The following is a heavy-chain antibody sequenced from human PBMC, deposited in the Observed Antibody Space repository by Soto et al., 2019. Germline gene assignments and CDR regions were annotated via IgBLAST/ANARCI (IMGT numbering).Heavy chain of an antibody. D-gene: IGHD6-19*01. CDR2: MSYDGSNK. Sequence: PGGSLRLSCAASGFTFSSYGMHWVRQAPGKGLEWVAVMSYDGSNKYYADSVKGRFTISRDNSKNTLYLQMNSLRAEDTAVYYCAKDSSSGWYDVFDIWGQGTMVTVSS. J-gene: IGHJ3*02. CDR3: AKDSSSGWYDVFDI. V-gene: IGHV3-30*18. CDR1: GFTFSSYG.